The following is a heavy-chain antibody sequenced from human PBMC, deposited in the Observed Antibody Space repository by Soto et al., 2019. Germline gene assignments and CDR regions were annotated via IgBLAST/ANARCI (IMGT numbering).Heavy chain of an antibody. V-gene: IGHV4-31*03. CDR1: GGSISSGGYY. Sequence: QVQLQESGPGLVKPSQTLSLTCTVSGGSISSGGYYWSWIRQHPGKGLEWIGYIYYSGSTYYNPSLKSRVTISVDTSKNQFSLKLSSVTAADTAVYYCATTINPSLTHYYDSLAFDYWGQGTLVTVSS. D-gene: IGHD3-22*01. CDR2: IYYSGST. J-gene: IGHJ4*02. CDR3: ATTINPSLTHYYDSLAFDY.